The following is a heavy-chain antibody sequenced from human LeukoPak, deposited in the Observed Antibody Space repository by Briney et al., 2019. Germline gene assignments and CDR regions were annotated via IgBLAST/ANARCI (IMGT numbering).Heavy chain of an antibody. D-gene: IGHD5-12*01. CDR2: IKSDGSRT. V-gene: IGHV3-74*01. Sequence: PGGSLRLSCAASGFTFSTYWMHWVRQAPGKGLVWVSHIKSDGSRTTYADSVKGRFTISRDNAKNTLYLQMNSLRAEDTAVYYCARDRGYTQDYWGQGTLASVSS. J-gene: IGHJ4*02. CDR1: GFTFSTYW. CDR3: ARDRGYTQDY.